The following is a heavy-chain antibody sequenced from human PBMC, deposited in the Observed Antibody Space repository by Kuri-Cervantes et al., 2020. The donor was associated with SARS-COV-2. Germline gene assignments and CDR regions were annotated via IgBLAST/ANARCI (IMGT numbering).Heavy chain of an antibody. V-gene: IGHV1-8*02. CDR3: ARGLYSSGWLRGGNWFDP. CDR2: MNPNSGNT. J-gene: IGHJ5*02. CDR1: GYTFSNYA. Sequence: ASVKVSCKASGYTFSNYAIHWVRQAPGQRLEWMGWMNPNSGNTGYAQKFQGRVTMTRNTSISTAYMELSILRSEDTAVYYCARGLYSSGWLRGGNWFDPWGQGTLVTVSS. D-gene: IGHD6-19*01.